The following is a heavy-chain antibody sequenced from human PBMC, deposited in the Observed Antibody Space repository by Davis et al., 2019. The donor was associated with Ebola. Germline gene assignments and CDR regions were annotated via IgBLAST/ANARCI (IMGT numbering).Heavy chain of an antibody. Sequence: ASVKVSCKASGYTFTGYYIHWVRQAPGQGLEWMGRISPNSGGTNYAQKFQGRVTMTRDTSISTAYMELSRLRSDDTAVYYCARGSGYPNYYGMDVWGKGTTVTVSS. CDR3: ARGSGYPNYYGMDV. CDR2: ISPNSGGT. J-gene: IGHJ6*04. CDR1: GYTFTGYY. V-gene: IGHV1-2*06. D-gene: IGHD3-22*01.